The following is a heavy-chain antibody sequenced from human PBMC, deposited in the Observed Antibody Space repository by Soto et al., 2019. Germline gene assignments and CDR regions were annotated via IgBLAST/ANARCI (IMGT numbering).Heavy chain of an antibody. CDR3: AKDVRYGDYLGGYFDY. J-gene: IGHJ4*02. CDR1: GFTFSSYG. Sequence: AGGSLRLSCAASGFTFSSYGMHWVRQAPGKGLEWVAVISYDGSNKYYADSVKGRFTISRDNSKNTLYLQMNSLRAEDTAVYYCAKDVRYGDYLGGYFDYWGQGTLVTVSS. D-gene: IGHD4-17*01. CDR2: ISYDGSNK. V-gene: IGHV3-30*18.